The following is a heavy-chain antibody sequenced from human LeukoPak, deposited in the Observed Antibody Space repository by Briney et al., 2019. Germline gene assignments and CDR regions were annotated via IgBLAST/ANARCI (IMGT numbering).Heavy chain of an antibody. V-gene: IGHV1-2*02. Sequence: GASVKVSCKASGYTFTGYYMHWVRQAPGQGLEWMGWINPNSGGTNYAQKFQGRVTMTRDTSISTAYMELSRLRSDDTAVYYCAREPTTVTTNGDAFDIWGQGTTVTVSS. CDR1: GYTFTGYY. D-gene: IGHD4-11*01. CDR3: AREPTTVTTNGDAFDI. J-gene: IGHJ3*02. CDR2: INPNSGGT.